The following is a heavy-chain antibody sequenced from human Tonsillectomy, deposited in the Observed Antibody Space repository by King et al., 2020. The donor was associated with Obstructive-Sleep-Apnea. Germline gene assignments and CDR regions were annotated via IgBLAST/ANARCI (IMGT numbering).Heavy chain of an antibody. D-gene: IGHD2-8*01. Sequence: DVQLVQSGAEVKKPGESLKISCKASGYTFTSYWIGWVRQMPGKGLEWMGIIYPGDSDTRYNPSFQGQVTISADKSISTAYLQWSSLKASDTAMYYCAMRGGYCTNGVCYGTYFDYWGQGTLVTVSS. CDR3: AMRGGYCTNGVCYGTYFDY. CDR1: GYTFTSYW. J-gene: IGHJ4*02. V-gene: IGHV5-51*01. CDR2: IYPGDSDT.